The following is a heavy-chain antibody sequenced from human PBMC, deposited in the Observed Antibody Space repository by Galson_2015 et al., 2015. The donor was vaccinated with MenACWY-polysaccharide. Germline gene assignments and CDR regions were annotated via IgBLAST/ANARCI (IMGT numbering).Heavy chain of an antibody. CDR3: ARAGMREVVPTARFSPAPDY. Sequence: SLRLSCAASGFTFNNFAMSWVRQAPGKGLEWVSAISGNGDNTYYADSVRGRFTISRDTSRNTLYLQMRSLRADDTALYYCARAGMREVVPTARFSPAPDYWGQGTLVTVSS. CDR2: ISGNGDNT. D-gene: IGHD3-3*01. CDR1: GFTFNNFA. J-gene: IGHJ4*02. V-gene: IGHV3-23*01.